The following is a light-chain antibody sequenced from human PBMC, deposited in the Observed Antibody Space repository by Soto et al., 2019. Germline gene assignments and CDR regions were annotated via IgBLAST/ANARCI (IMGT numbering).Light chain of an antibody. V-gene: IGLV2-11*01. CDR1: SSDVGYYNY. Sequence: QSVLTQPRSVSGSPGQSVTISCTGTSSDVGYYNYVSWYQQHPGKVPKLMIYDVSKRPSGVPDRFSGSKSGNTASLTISGLQVEDEAEYYCCSYVGRYSWVFGGGTQLTVL. CDR3: CSYVGRYSWV. CDR2: DVS. J-gene: IGLJ3*02.